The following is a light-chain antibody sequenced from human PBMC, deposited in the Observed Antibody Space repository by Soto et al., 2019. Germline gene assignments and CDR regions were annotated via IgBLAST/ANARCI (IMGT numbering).Light chain of an antibody. J-gene: IGKJ1*01. CDR2: VAS. CDR1: QDLSLF. Sequence: DIQMTQSPSSLSASVGDRVTITCRASQDLSLFLAWYRQNQGKWPKRLTYVASTLHSGVPSRFSGGGYGTYFSLTISTLQPEDVATYYCQKYNGAPVTFGQGTKVEIK. CDR3: QKYNGAPVT. V-gene: IGKV1-27*01.